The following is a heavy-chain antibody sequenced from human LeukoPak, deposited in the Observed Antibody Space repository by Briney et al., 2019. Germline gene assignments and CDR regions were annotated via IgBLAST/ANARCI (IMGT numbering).Heavy chain of an antibody. V-gene: IGHV3-7*01. CDR2: IKQDGSEK. CDR3: ASNPSGPQNWNYFDY. Sequence: PGGSLRLSCAASGFTFSSYWMSWVRQAPGKGLEWVANIKQDGSEKYYVDSVKGRFTISRDNAKNSLYLQMNSLRAEDTAVYYRASNPSGPQNWNYFDYWGQGTLVTVSS. CDR1: GFTFSSYW. J-gene: IGHJ4*02. D-gene: IGHD1-1*01.